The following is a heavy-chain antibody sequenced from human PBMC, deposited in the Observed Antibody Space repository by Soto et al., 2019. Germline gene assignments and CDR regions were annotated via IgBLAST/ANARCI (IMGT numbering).Heavy chain of an antibody. CDR2: IYYTGNT. J-gene: IGHJ4*02. Sequence: PSETLSLTCTVSGGSISSGGTGSYWTWIRQLPGKGLEWIGYIYYTGNTYYNPSLKSRVTISVDTSKNQFSLKLTSVTAADTAVYYCARSDGRYWGQGTLVTVSS. CDR1: GGSISSGGTGSY. V-gene: IGHV4-31*03. CDR3: ARSDGRY.